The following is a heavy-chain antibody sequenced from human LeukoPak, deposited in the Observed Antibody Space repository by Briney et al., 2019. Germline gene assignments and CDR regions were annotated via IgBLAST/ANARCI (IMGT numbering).Heavy chain of an antibody. Sequence: SETLSLTCAVYGGSFSGYYWSWIRQPPGKGLEWIGETNHSGSTNYNPSLKSRVTISVDTSKNQFSLKLSSVTAADTAVYYCARGLSGVTTFDYWGQGTLVTVSS. CDR1: GGSFSGYY. CDR2: TNHSGST. D-gene: IGHD3-10*01. J-gene: IGHJ4*02. CDR3: ARGLSGVTTFDY. V-gene: IGHV4-34*01.